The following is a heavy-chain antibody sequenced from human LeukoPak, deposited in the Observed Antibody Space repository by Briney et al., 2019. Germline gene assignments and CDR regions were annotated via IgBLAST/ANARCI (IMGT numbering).Heavy chain of an antibody. CDR3: ARDIVNGPFVTSLEP. CDR1: GFSLTTYP. D-gene: IGHD2-8*01. CDR2: ISSDGNTE. V-gene: IGHV3-48*03. Sequence: PGGSLRLSCAASGFSLTTYPMNWIRQVPGKGLEWVSHISSDGNTEYYADSVRVRFTMSRDNAKNSLDLHMNSLRTEDTAVYYCARDIVNGPFVTSLEPWGQGALVTVSS. J-gene: IGHJ4*02.